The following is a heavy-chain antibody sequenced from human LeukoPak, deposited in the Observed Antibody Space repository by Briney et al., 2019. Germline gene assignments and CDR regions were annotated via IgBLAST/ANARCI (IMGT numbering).Heavy chain of an antibody. CDR1: GGSFRGYN. J-gene: IGHJ4*02. Sequence: PSETLSLTCAVYGGSFRGYNGSGFRKPPGKGLGWIGEINHSGSTNYNPSLKSRVTISVDTSKNQFSLKLSPVTAADTAVYYCARLNIVATIDFDYWGQGTLVTVSS. CDR2: INHSGST. CDR3: ARLNIVATIDFDY. D-gene: IGHD5-12*01. V-gene: IGHV4-34*01.